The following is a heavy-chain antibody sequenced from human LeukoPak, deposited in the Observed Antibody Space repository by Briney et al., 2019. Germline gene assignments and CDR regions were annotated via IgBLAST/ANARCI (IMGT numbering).Heavy chain of an antibody. CDR1: GFTFSSCW. J-gene: IGHJ4*02. CDR2: INQDGSEK. Sequence: PGGSLRLSCAASGFTFSSCWMSWVRQAPGKGLEWVASINQDGSEKYFVDSVKGRFTISRDNVKNSLYLQMNSLRAEDTAVYYCAREGAYRTSSPAGYWGQGTLVTVSS. D-gene: IGHD6-6*01. V-gene: IGHV3-7*01. CDR3: AREGAYRTSSPAGY.